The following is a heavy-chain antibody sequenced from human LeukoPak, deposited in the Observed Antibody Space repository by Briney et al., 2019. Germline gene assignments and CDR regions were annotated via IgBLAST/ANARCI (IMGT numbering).Heavy chain of an antibody. CDR3: AIAAGRGVVVIR. Sequence: PSETLSLTCTVSGGSISSSSYYWGWIRQPPGKGLEWIGSVYYSGSTYYNPSLKSRVTISVDTSKNQFSLKLSSVTAADTAVYYCAIAAGRGVVVIRWGQATLVTVSS. D-gene: IGHD3-22*01. CDR1: GGSISSSSYY. V-gene: IGHV4-39*07. J-gene: IGHJ4*02. CDR2: VYYSGST.